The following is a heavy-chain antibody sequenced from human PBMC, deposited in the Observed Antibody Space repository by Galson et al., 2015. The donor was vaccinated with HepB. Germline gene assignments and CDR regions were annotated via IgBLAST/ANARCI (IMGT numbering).Heavy chain of an antibody. J-gene: IGHJ4*02. Sequence: SLRLSCAGSGFTFTRYALNWVRQAPGKGLEWVSSIGGSGGHTYYADSVRGRFTISRDNSKNTLYLQVSSLRVEDTAVYYCAKVAILGVTPHYFDYWGQGTLVTVSS. CDR3: AKVAILGVTPHYFDY. D-gene: IGHD3-3*01. CDR2: IGGSGGHT. CDR1: GFTFTRYA. V-gene: IGHV3-23*01.